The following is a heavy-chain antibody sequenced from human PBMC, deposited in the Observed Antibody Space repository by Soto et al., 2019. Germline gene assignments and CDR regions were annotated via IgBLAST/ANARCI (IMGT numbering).Heavy chain of an antibody. V-gene: IGHV3-66*01. D-gene: IGHD3-3*01. CDR1: GFTVSSNY. J-gene: IGHJ6*04. CDR3: ASPSYDFWSGYYPTVYYYGMDV. CDR2: IYSGGST. Sequence: GGSLRLSCAASGFTVSSNYMSWVRQAPGKGLEWVSVIYSGGSTYYADSVKGRFTISRDNSKNTLYLQMNSLRAEDTAVYYCASPSYDFWSGYYPTVYYYGMDVWGKGTTVTVSS.